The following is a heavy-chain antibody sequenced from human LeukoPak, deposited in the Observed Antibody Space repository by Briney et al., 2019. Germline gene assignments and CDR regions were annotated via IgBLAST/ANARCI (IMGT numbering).Heavy chain of an antibody. D-gene: IGHD6-25*01. CDR3: ASSAYTGSNYFDP. CDR2: VHTSGST. Sequence: SQTLSLNCTVSGGSISSGSYYWSWNRQPAGKGLEWVGRVHTSGSTNYNPSLKSRVTISLDTSKNQFSLELRSVTAADTAVYYCASSAYTGSNYFDPWGQGTLVTVSS. J-gene: IGHJ5*02. V-gene: IGHV4-61*02. CDR1: GGSISSGSYY.